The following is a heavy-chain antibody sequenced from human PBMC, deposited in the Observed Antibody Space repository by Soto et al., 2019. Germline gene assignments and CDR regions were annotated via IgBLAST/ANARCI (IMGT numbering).Heavy chain of an antibody. CDR2: INTDGSII. Sequence: GGSLRLSCAASGLLCSNYKMHWVRQAPGKGLVWVSRINTDGSIIDYADSVKGRFTVSRDNAKNTLYLQMNSLRADDTAVYYCARDTDGLHYWGQGTLVTVSS. V-gene: IGHV3-74*01. CDR3: ARDTDGLHY. J-gene: IGHJ4*02. CDR1: GLLCSNYK.